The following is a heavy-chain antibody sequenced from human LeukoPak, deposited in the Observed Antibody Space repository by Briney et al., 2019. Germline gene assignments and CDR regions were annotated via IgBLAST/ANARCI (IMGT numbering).Heavy chain of an antibody. CDR3: ARGRRSSGWYNY. J-gene: IGHJ4*02. CDR2: IYYSGLT. CDR1: GGSISRSSYY. V-gene: IGHV4-39*01. D-gene: IGHD6-19*01. Sequence: SETLSLTCTVSGGSISRSSYYWGWIRQPPGKGLEWIGSIYYSGLTYDNPSLKNRVTISVDTSKNQFSLKLSSVTAADTAVYYCARGRRSSGWYNYWGQGTLVTVSS.